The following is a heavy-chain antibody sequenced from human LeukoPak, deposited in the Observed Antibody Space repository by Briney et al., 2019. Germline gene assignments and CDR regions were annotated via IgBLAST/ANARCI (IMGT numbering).Heavy chain of an antibody. V-gene: IGHV3-23*01. D-gene: IGHD6-13*01. J-gene: IGHJ5*02. Sequence: PGGSLRLSCAASGFTFSSYWMSWVRQAPGKGLEWVSAISGSGGSTYYADSVKGLFTISSDNSKTTLYLQMNSLRAEDTPVYYCAKENLVISAAGTMFDPWGQGTLVTVSS. CDR1: GFTFSSYW. CDR2: ISGSGGST. CDR3: AKENLVISAAGTMFDP.